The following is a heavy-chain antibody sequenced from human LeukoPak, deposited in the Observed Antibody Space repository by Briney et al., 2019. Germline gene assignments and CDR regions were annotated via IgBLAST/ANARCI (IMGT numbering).Heavy chain of an antibody. V-gene: IGHV4-34*01. D-gene: IGHD3-9*01. CDR2: INHSGST. CDR1: GGSFSGYY. J-gene: IGHJ4*02. Sequence: PSETLSLTCAVYGGSFSGYYWSWIRQPPGKGLEWIGEINHSGSTNYNPSLKSRVTISVDTSKNQFSLKLSSVTAANTAVYYCARGGVRLRYFDWLSPYYFDYWGQGTLVTVSS. CDR3: ARGGVRLRYFDWLSPYYFDY.